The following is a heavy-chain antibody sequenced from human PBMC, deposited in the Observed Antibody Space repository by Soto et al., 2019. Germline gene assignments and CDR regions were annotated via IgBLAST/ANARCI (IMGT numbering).Heavy chain of an antibody. CDR1: GFSLSTSGMR. Sequence: ESGPTLVNPTQTLTLTCTFSGFSLSTSGMRVSWIRQPPGKALGWLARIDWDDDKLYSTSLKTRLTISKDTSKNQVVLTMTNMDPVDTATYYCARSIVAAGNRWFDPWGQGTLVTVSS. V-gene: IGHV2-70*04. D-gene: IGHD6-13*01. CDR3: ARSIVAAGNRWFDP. J-gene: IGHJ5*02. CDR2: IDWDDDK.